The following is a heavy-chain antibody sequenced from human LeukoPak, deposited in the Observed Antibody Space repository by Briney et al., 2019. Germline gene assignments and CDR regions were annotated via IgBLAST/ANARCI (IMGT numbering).Heavy chain of an antibody. CDR3: ARHPPPGQRITMVRGVRAHFDP. J-gene: IGHJ5*02. Sequence: PSETLSLTCTVSGYSISSGYYWGWIRQPPGKGLEWIGSIYHSGSTYYNPSLKSRVTISVDTSKNQFSLKLSSVTAADTAVYYCARHPPPGQRITMVRGVRAHFDPWGQGTLVTVSS. V-gene: IGHV4-38-2*02. CDR1: GYSISSGYY. D-gene: IGHD3-10*01. CDR2: IYHSGST.